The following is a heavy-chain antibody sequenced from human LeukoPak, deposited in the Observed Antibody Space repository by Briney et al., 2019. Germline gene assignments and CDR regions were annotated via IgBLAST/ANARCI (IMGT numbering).Heavy chain of an antibody. V-gene: IGHV3-30*02. CDR1: GFTFSSYG. D-gene: IGHD2-2*02. Sequence: GGSLRLSCAASGFTFSSYGMHWVRQAPGKGLEWVAFIRYDGSNKYYADSVKGRFTISRDNSKNTLYLQMNSLRAEDTAVYYCAKPHRGGYCSSTSCYRSTALWAFDIWGQGTMVTVSS. CDR2: IRYDGSNK. CDR3: AKPHRGGYCSSTSCYRSTALWAFDI. J-gene: IGHJ3*02.